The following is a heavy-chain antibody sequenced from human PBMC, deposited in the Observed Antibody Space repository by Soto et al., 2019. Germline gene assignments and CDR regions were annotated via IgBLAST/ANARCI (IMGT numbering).Heavy chain of an antibody. CDR3: ARREIQGPIDY. CDR2: IYYSGTT. J-gene: IGHJ4*02. D-gene: IGHD1-26*01. Sequence: QVQLQESGPGLVKPSDTLSLTCAVSGYSISSSNWWGWIRQPPGKGLEWIGYIYYSGTTYYNPSLKSRVTMSVDTTKNQFPLKLTSVTAVDTAVYYCARREIQGPIDYWGQGTLVTVSS. V-gene: IGHV4-28*01. CDR1: GYSISSSNW.